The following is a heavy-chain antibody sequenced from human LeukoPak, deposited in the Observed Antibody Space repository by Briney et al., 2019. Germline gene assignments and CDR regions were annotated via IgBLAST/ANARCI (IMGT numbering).Heavy chain of an antibody. CDR2: IKEDGSGI. CDR1: GFTLTSYS. J-gene: IGHJ4*02. V-gene: IGHV3-7*02. D-gene: IGHD3-10*01. CDR3: ARVSGSGTYFDY. Sequence: VGSLRLSCAASGFTLTSYSMTWVRQAPGRGLEWVARIKEDGSGIYYVDSVKGRFTISRDNAKRSLYLQMNSLRAEDTAVYYCARVSGSGTYFDYWGQGTLVTVAS.